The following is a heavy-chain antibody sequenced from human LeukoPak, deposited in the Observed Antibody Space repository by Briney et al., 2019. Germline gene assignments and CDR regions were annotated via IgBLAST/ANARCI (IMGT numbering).Heavy chain of an antibody. CDR3: ARASGTRYRY. D-gene: IGHD6-19*01. CDR1: GGSISSSPYY. V-gene: IGHV4-39*07. CDR2: IYYSGST. Sequence: SETLSLTCTVSGGSISSSPYYWGWIRQPPGKELEWIGSIYYSGSTYYNPSLKSRVTISVDTSKNQFSLKLSSVTAADTAVYYCARASGTRYRYWGQGTLVTVSS. J-gene: IGHJ4*02.